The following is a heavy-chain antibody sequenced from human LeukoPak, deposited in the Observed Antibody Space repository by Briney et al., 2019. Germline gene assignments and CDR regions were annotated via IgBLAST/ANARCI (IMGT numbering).Heavy chain of an antibody. CDR2: ISYDGSDK. CDR3: TQETDAFDI. J-gene: IGHJ3*02. Sequence: GGSLRLSCAASGFSFSSYAMHWVRQAPGKGLEWVAFISYDGSDKYYADSVKGRFTISRDNSKNTLYPQMNSLRAEDTAVYYCTQETDAFDIWGQGTMVTVSS. CDR1: GFSFSSYA. V-gene: IGHV3-30*18.